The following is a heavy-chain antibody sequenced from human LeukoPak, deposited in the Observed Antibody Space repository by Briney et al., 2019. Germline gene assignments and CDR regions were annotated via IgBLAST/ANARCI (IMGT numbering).Heavy chain of an antibody. CDR3: ARGTVAAAGTWFRGYFDY. V-gene: IGHV3-21*01. Sequence: GGTLRLSCAASGFTFSSYSMNWVRQAPGKGLEWVSSISSSSSYIYYADSVKGRFTISRDNAKNSLYLQMNSLRAEDTAVYYCARGTVAAAGTWFRGYFDYWGQGTLVTVSS. CDR1: GFTFSSYS. D-gene: IGHD6-13*01. J-gene: IGHJ4*02. CDR2: ISSSSSYI.